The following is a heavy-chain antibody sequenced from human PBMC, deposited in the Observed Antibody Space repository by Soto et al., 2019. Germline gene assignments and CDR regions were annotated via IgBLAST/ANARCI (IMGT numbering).Heavy chain of an antibody. CDR3: AKDIQQYQPQYYFDY. V-gene: IGHV3-30*18. J-gene: IGHJ4*02. CDR2: ISYDGSNK. Sequence: QVQLVESGGGVVQPGRSLRLSCAASGFTFSSYGMHWVRQAPGKGLEWVAVISYDGSNKYYADSVKGRFTISRDNSKNTLYLQMNSLRAEDTAVYYCAKDIQQYQPQYYFDYWGQGTLVTVSS. CDR1: GFTFSSYG. D-gene: IGHD2-2*01.